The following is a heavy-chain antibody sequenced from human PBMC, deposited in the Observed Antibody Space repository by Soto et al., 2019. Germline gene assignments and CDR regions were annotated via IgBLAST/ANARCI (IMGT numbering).Heavy chain of an antibody. CDR3: ARVVERVATIGGHYYYYMDV. D-gene: IGHD5-12*01. Sequence: PSQTLSLTCAVSGDSVSSNSAAWNWIRQSPSRGLEWLGRTYYRSKWYNDYALSVKSRITITPDTSKNQFSLQLNSLTPEDTAVYYCARVVERVATIGGHYYYYMDVWGRGTTVAVSS. J-gene: IGHJ6*03. V-gene: IGHV6-1*01. CDR2: TYYRSKWYN. CDR1: GDSVSSNSAA.